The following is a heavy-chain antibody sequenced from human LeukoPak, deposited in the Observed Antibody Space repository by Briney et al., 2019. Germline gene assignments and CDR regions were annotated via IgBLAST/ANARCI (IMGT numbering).Heavy chain of an antibody. CDR1: GGSFNGYY. J-gene: IGHJ5*02. CDR2: INHSGST. V-gene: IGHV4-34*01. CDR3: ARGGYDYVGGSYSRPSFDP. D-gene: IGHD3-16*01. Sequence: SETLSLTCAVYGGSFNGYYWSWTRQPPGKGLEWIGEINHSGSTNYNPSLKSRVTISVDTSKNQFSLKLSSVTAADTAVYYCARGGYDYVGGSYSRPSFDPWGQGTLVTVSS.